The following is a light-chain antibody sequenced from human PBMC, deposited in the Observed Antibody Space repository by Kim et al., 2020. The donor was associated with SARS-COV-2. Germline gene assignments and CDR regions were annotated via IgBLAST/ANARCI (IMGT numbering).Light chain of an antibody. CDR1: RLGDKY. J-gene: IGLJ3*02. V-gene: IGLV3-1*01. CDR2: QDN. CDR3: QAWDSGTAVL. Sequence: SYELTQPPSVSVSPGQTASIPCSGDRLGDKYASWHQQKTGQSPVLVIYQDNKRPSGIPERFSGSNSGNTATLTITGTQAMDEADYFCQAWDSGTAVLFG.